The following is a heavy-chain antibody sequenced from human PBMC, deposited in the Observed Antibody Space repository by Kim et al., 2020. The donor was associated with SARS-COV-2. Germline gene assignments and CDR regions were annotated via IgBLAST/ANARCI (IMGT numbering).Heavy chain of an antibody. Sequence: GGSLRLSCVASRFTFSNSAMTWVRQAPGKGLEWVSTIFGSGHGTYYPDSVRGRFIVSRDNSKNTLYLQMDNLRAHDTAIYYCAKNVHVTSVTFLWYFDLWGRGTSVTVSS. J-gene: IGHJ2*01. V-gene: IGHV3-23*01. CDR3: AKNVHVTSVTFLWYFDL. D-gene: IGHD2-2*01. CDR2: IFGSGHGT. CDR1: RFTFSNSA.